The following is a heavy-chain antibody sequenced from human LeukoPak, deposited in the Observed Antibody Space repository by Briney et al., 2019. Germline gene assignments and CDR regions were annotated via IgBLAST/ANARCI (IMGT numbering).Heavy chain of an antibody. J-gene: IGHJ6*02. Sequence: ASVKVSCKASGYTFTGYYMHWVRQAPGQGLEWMGWINPNSGGTNYAQKFQGRVTMTRDTSISTAYMELSRLRSDDTAVYYCATAAFYYCSSTSCAPPYYYYYGMDVWGQGTTVTVSS. CDR2: INPNSGGT. V-gene: IGHV1-2*02. CDR1: GYTFTGYY. D-gene: IGHD2-2*01. CDR3: ATAAFYYCSSTSCAPPYYYYYGMDV.